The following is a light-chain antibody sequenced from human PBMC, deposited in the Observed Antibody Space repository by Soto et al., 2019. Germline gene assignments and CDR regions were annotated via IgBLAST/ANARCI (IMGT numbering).Light chain of an antibody. CDR2: TAS. CDR1: QSISAY. CDR3: QQSYSTPYT. J-gene: IGKJ2*01. V-gene: IGKV1-39*01. Sequence: DIQMTQSPSSLSASVGDRVTITCRASQSISAYINWYQQKPGKAPKFLIYTASHLQSGVPPRFSGSGSGTDFTLSISSLQPEDVATYYCQQSYSTPYTFGPGTRLEIK.